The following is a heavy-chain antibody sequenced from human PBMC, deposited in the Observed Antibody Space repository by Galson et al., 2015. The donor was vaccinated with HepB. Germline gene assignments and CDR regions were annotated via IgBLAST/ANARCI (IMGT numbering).Heavy chain of an antibody. V-gene: IGHV1-24*01. D-gene: IGHD3-10*01. CDR3: CRTMVRGVMYAFDI. J-gene: IGHJ3*02. Sequence: SVKVSCKVSGYTLTEVSMHWVRQAPGKGLEWMGGFDPEDDKTIYAQKFQGRVTMTRDTSTSTVYMELSSLRSEDTAVYYCCRTMVRGVMYAFDIWGQGTMVTVSS. CDR2: FDPEDDKT. CDR1: GYTLTEVS.